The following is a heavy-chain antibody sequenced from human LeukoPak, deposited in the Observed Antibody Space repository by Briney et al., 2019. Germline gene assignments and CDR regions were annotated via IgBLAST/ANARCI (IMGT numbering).Heavy chain of an antibody. CDR3: ARTTVAGTYYFDY. CDR1: GFTFSDYY. Sequence: PGGSLRLSCAASGFTFSDYYMSWIRQAPGKGLEWVSYISSSGSTIYYADSVKGRFTISRDNAKNSLYLQMNSLRAEDTAVYYCARTTVAGTYYFDYWGQGTLVTVSS. J-gene: IGHJ4*02. CDR2: ISSSGSTI. D-gene: IGHD6-19*01. V-gene: IGHV3-11*01.